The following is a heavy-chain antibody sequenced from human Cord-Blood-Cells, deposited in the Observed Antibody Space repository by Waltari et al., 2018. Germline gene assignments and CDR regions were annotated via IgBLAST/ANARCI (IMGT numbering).Heavy chain of an antibody. CDR2: IYYSGST. CDR1: GGSISSSSYH. J-gene: IGHJ3*02. CDR3: ARSRGYSYGDAFDI. V-gene: IGHV4-39*01. D-gene: IGHD5-18*01. Sequence: QLQLQESGPGLVKPSETLSLTCTVSGGSISSSSYHWGWIRQPPGKGLEWIGSIYYSGSTYYNPSLKSRVTISVDTSKNQFSLKLSSVTAADTAVYYCARSRGYSYGDAFDIWGQGTMVTVSS.